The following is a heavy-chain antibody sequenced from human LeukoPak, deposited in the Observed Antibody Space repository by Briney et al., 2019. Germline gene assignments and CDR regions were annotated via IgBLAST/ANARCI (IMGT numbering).Heavy chain of an antibody. CDR1: GYTFTGYY. J-gene: IGHJ4*02. Sequence: ASVKVSCKASGYTFTGYYMHWVRQAPGQGLEWMGWINPNSGGTNYAQKFQGRVPMTRDTSISTAYLELSRLRSDDTAVYYCARATTLIRFLEWLEGAFDYWGQGTLVTVSS. D-gene: IGHD3-3*01. CDR3: ARATTLIRFLEWLEGAFDY. CDR2: INPNSGGT. V-gene: IGHV1-2*02.